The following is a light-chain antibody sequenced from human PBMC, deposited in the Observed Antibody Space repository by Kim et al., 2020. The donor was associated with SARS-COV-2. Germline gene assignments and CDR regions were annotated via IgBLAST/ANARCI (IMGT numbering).Light chain of an antibody. Sequence: QSVLTQPPSASGIPGQTVTITCSGGISNVGRNTVNWFQQFPGTAPKLLTYNNFQRASGVPARFSASKSGTSASLAISGLQSDDEADYHCAAWDDSLTSYVFGSGTKVTVL. J-gene: IGLJ1*01. V-gene: IGLV1-44*01. CDR1: ISNVGRNT. CDR2: NNF. CDR3: AAWDDSLTSYV.